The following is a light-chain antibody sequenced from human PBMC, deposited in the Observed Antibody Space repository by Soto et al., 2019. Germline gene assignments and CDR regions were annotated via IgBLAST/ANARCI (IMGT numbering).Light chain of an antibody. CDR1: QSVSSY. Sequence: EIVLTQSPATLSLSPGERATLSCRASQSVSSYLAWYQQKPGKAPRLLIYDASNRATGIPARFSGSGSGTEDTLTISSLEPEDVAVYYCQQRSNWRLYTFGQGTKLEIK. J-gene: IGKJ2*01. CDR3: QQRSNWRLYT. CDR2: DAS. V-gene: IGKV3-11*01.